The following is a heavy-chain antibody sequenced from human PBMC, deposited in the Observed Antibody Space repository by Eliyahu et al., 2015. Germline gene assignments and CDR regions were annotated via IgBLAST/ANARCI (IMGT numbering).Heavy chain of an antibody. Sequence: QVRLVESGGGVVQPGRSLRLSCSAXGFTFSDSSMPWVRQAXGKXLEWVAIIWYDGSNQYYADSVKGRFTISRDNSKNTVSLQMNSLRGEDTAIYYCARDHDYSGNYLEDWGQGTLVAVSS. J-gene: IGHJ4*02. V-gene: IGHV3-33*08. CDR1: GFTFSDSS. CDR3: ARDHDYSGNYLED. D-gene: IGHD4-23*01. CDR2: IWYDGSNQ.